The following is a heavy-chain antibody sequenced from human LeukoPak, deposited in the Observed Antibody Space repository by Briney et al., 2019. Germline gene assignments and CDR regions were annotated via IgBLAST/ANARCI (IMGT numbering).Heavy chain of an antibody. J-gene: IGHJ4*02. CDR3: AKDLAYYYDSSGYRYFDY. D-gene: IGHD3-22*01. V-gene: IGHV3-23*01. Sequence: GGSLRLSCAASGFTFSSYAMSWVRQAPGKGLEWVSVISGSGGSTYYADSVKGRFTISRDNSKYTLYLQMNSLRAEDTAVYYCAKDLAYYYDSSGYRYFDYWGQGTLVTVSS. CDR1: GFTFSSYA. CDR2: ISGSGGST.